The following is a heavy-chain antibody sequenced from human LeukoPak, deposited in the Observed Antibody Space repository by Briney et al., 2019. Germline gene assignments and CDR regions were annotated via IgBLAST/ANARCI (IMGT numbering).Heavy chain of an antibody. Sequence: GGSLRLSCAASGFTFKDYGMSWVRQAPGKGLEWVSAINWNGDGTGYADSVKGRFTISRDNAKNSLYLQMNSLRAEDTAVYYCARDLEAAAAPDWGQGTLVTVSS. CDR1: GFTFKDYG. V-gene: IGHV3-20*04. J-gene: IGHJ4*02. D-gene: IGHD6-13*01. CDR2: INWNGDGT. CDR3: ARDLEAAAAPD.